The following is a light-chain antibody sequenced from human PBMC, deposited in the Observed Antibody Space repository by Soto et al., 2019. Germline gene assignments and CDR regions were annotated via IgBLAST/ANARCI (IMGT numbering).Light chain of an antibody. CDR3: QQYGNSPLT. V-gene: IGKV3-20*01. Sequence: EIVLTQSPVTLSLSPGEEATLSLRASHSVTTRYLAWYQQKPGQAPRLLMYGASNRATGIPDRFSGSGSGTDFTLTISGLEPEDFAVYYCQQYGNSPLTFGAGTKVDIK. CDR1: HSVTTRY. J-gene: IGKJ4*01. CDR2: GAS.